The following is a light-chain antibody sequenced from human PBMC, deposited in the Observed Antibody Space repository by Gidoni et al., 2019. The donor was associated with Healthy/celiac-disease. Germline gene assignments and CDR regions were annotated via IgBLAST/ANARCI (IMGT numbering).Light chain of an antibody. V-gene: IGKV1-27*01. CDR1: QGISNY. Sequence: DIQMTQSLSSLSASVGDRDTITCRSSQGISNYLALYQQKPEKVPKLLIYGASTSQLGVQSRFSGSGTGTDFTLTISSMPPEDVATYYCQKYNSAPPGYTFGPGTKVDIK. CDR3: QKYNSAPPGYT. CDR2: GAS. J-gene: IGKJ3*01.